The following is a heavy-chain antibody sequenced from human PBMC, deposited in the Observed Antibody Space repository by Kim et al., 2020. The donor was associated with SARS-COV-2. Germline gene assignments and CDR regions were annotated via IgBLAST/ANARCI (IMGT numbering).Heavy chain of an antibody. CDR3: AKDRRGNWNCVGYFDY. V-gene: IGHV3-23*01. D-gene: IGHD1-7*01. Sequence: SVNGRFTISRDNSKNTLYLQMDSLRAEDTAVYYCAKDRRGNWNCVGYFDYWGQGTLVTVS. J-gene: IGHJ4*02.